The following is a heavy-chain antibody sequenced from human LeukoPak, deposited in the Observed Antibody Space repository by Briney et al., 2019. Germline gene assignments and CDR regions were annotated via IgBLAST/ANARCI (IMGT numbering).Heavy chain of an antibody. J-gene: IGHJ4*02. CDR3: ARGRGNYPFGY. D-gene: IGHD1-7*01. V-gene: IGHV3-7*01. Sequence: PGGSLRLSCAASGFTFSSYWMGWVRQAPGKGLEWVANIKQDGSEKYYVDSVKGRFTISRDNAKNSLYLQMNSLRAEDTAVYYCARGRGNYPFGYWGQGTLVTVSS. CDR1: GFTFSSYW. CDR2: IKQDGSEK.